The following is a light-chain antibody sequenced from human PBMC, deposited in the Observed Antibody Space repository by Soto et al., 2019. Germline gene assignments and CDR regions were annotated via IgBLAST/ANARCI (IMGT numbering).Light chain of an antibody. Sequence: QSALTQPPSASESPGQSVTISCTGTSSDVGGYNYVSWYQQHPGKAPKLMIYEVSKRPSGVPDRFSGSKFGNTASLTVSGLQAADEADYYCSSYAGSNNFVFGTGTKLTVL. CDR2: EVS. CDR3: SSYAGSNNFV. V-gene: IGLV2-8*01. CDR1: SSDVGGYNY. J-gene: IGLJ1*01.